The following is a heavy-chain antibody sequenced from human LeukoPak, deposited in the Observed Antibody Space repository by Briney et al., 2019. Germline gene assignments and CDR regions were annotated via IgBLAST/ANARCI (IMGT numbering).Heavy chain of an antibody. J-gene: IGHJ5*02. D-gene: IGHD2-15*01. CDR2: ICYSGST. V-gene: IGHV4-39*01. Sequence: SETLSLTCTVSGGSISSSSYYWGWIRQPPGKGLEWIGSICYSGSTYYNPSLKSRVTISVDTSKNQFSLKLSSVTAADTAVYYCARRRPYCSGGSCYDNWFDPWGQGTLVTVSS. CDR3: ARRRPYCSGGSCYDNWFDP. CDR1: GGSISSSSYY.